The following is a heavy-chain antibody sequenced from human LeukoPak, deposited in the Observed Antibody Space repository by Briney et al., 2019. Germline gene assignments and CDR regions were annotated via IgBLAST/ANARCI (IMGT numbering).Heavy chain of an antibody. CDR3: ASLMGYCSSTSCQNFDY. J-gene: IGHJ4*02. Sequence: PGGSLRLSCAASGFTFSSYAMSWVRQAPGKGLEWVSAISGSGGSTYYADSVKGRFTISRDNSKHTLYLQMNSLRAEDTAVYYCASLMGYCSSTSCQNFDYWGQGTLVTVSS. V-gene: IGHV3-23*01. D-gene: IGHD2-2*01. CDR2: ISGSGGST. CDR1: GFTFSSYA.